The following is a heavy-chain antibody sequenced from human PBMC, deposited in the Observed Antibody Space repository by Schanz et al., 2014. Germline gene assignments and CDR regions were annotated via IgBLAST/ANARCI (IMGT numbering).Heavy chain of an antibody. D-gene: IGHD3-9*01. Sequence: EVQMLESGGGLVQPGGSLRLSCEASGFTFRRFGVSWVRQAPGKGLEWVSVIAGDGGGPNYADSVKGRFTVSRDNSDITMYLQMNNLRAEDTAVYYCARGTGPFDSWGQGTLVTVSS. CDR3: ARGTGPFDS. J-gene: IGHJ4*02. V-gene: IGHV3-23*01. CDR1: GFTFRRFG. CDR2: IAGDGGGP.